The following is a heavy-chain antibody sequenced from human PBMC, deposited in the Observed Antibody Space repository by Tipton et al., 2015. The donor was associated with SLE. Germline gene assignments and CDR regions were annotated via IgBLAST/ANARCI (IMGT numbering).Heavy chain of an antibody. CDR2: IYYSGST. D-gene: IGHD6-13*01. J-gene: IGHJ3*02. V-gene: IGHV4-61*05. CDR3: ARSPSLAAAGTTFDI. Sequence: TLSLTCTVSGGSISSSSYYWGWIRQPPGKGLEWIGYIYYSGSTNYNPSLKSRVTISVDTSKNQFSLKLSSVTAADTAVYYCARSPSLAAAGTTFDIWGQGTMVTVSS. CDR1: GGSISSSSYY.